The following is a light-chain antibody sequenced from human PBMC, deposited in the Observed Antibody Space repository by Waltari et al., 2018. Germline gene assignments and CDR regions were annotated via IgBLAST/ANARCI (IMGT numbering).Light chain of an antibody. Sequence: QLVLTQSPSASASLGASVKLTCTLSSGHSSNIIASLQQRPERGPRFLRKVNSDGSHSKGDDIPDRFSGSSSGAERYLTISSLQSEDEADYYCETGGHGTWVFGGGTKLTVL. CDR2: VNSDGSH. CDR1: SGHSSNI. V-gene: IGLV4-69*01. CDR3: ETGGHGTWV. J-gene: IGLJ3*02.